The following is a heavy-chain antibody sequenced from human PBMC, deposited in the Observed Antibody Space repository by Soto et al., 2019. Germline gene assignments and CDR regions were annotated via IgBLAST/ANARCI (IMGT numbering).Heavy chain of an antibody. Sequence: EVQLVQSGAEVKKPGDSLTISCKGSGFIFTSYWISWVRQMPGKGLEWMGRIDPKDSYTNYSPPFQGHVTISPDKSVSTAYLKWSGLKASDTAIFYCARHKSGGGSYPFGYWGQGTLVTVSS. V-gene: IGHV5-10-1*03. CDR1: GFIFTSYW. CDR3: ARHKSGGGSYPFGY. J-gene: IGHJ4*02. D-gene: IGHD3-16*01. CDR2: IDPKDSYT.